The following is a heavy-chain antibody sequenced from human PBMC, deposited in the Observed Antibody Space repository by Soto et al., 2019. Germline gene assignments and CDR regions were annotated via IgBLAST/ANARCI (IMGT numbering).Heavy chain of an antibody. CDR2: IIPIFGTA. J-gene: IGHJ6*02. CDR3: ARSLGYSSSPLTHYYYYYGMDV. CDR1: GGTFSSYA. Sequence: VKVSCKASGGTFSSYAISWVRQAPGQGLEWMGGIIPIFGTANYAQKFQGRVTITADKSTSTAYMELSSLRSEDTAVYYCARSLGYSSSPLTHYYYYYGMDVWGQGTTVTVSS. D-gene: IGHD6-6*01. V-gene: IGHV1-69*06.